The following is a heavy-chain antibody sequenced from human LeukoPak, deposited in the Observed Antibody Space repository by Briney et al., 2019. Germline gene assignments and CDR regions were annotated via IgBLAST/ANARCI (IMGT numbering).Heavy chain of an antibody. Sequence: GASVKLSCKASGGTFSSYAISWVRQAPGQGLEWMGGIIPIFGTANYAQKFQGRVTITADKSTSTAYMELSSLRSEDTAVYYCAAYSSSSRVFDYWGQGTLVTVSS. CDR1: GGTFSSYA. J-gene: IGHJ4*02. D-gene: IGHD6-6*01. V-gene: IGHV1-69*06. CDR3: AAYSSSSRVFDY. CDR2: IIPIFGTA.